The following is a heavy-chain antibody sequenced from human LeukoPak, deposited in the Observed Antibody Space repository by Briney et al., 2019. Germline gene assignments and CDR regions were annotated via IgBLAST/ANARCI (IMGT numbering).Heavy chain of an antibody. CDR1: EFTFIASA. CDR3: SRFRYISSWNGLDL. V-gene: IGHV3-73*01. Sequence: GGSLRLSCAVSEFTFIASASHWVRQASGEGLWWVGRIKSKTENYATAYAASVEGRFSISRDESKNMAYLQMNSLKSEDTAVYYCSRFRYISSWNGLDLWGQGTLVTVSS. CDR2: IKSKTENYAT. D-gene: IGHD6-13*01. J-gene: IGHJ5*02.